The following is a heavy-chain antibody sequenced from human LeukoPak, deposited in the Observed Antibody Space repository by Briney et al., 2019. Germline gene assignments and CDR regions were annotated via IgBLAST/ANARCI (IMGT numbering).Heavy chain of an antibody. Sequence: GRSLRLSCAASGFTFSSYGMHWVRQAPGKGLEWVAVISYDGSNKYYADSVKGRFTISRDNSKSTLYLQMNSLRAEDTAVYYCAKELTVGKYDWFDPWGQGTLVTVSS. CDR3: AKELTVGKYDWFDP. V-gene: IGHV3-30*18. CDR1: GFTFSSYG. CDR2: ISYDGSNK. J-gene: IGHJ5*02. D-gene: IGHD3-16*01.